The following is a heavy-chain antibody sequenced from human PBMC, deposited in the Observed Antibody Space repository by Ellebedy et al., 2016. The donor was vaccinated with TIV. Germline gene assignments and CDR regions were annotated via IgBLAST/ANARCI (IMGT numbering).Heavy chain of an antibody. J-gene: IGHJ5*02. V-gene: IGHV1-2*02. CDR3: ARDGGRISTVTTNWFDP. Sequence: ASVKVSCKASGYTFTGYYIHWVRQAPGQGLEWMGWINPNSGGTNYAQKFQGRVTMTGDTSISTAYMELSRLRSDDTAVYYCARDGGRISTVTTNWFDPWGQGTLVTVSS. CDR2: INPNSGGT. D-gene: IGHD4-17*01. CDR1: GYTFTGYY.